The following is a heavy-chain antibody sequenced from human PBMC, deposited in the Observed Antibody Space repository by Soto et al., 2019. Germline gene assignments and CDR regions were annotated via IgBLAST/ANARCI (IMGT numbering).Heavy chain of an antibody. J-gene: IGHJ4*02. Sequence: GESLKISCKGSGYRFINYWIGWVRQMPGKGLEYMGIIHPGDSDTRCSPSFEGQVTISADKSITTTYLQWSSLKASDTAMYYWARLEFGIPFDHWGQGTLVTVSS. D-gene: IGHD1-20*01. CDR3: ARLEFGIPFDH. V-gene: IGHV5-51*01. CDR1: GYRFINYW. CDR2: IHPGDSDT.